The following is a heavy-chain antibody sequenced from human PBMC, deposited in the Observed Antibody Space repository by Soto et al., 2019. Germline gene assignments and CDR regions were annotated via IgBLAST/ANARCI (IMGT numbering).Heavy chain of an antibody. CDR3: ARAALEWLYINWFDP. V-gene: IGHV4-31*03. J-gene: IGHJ5*02. CDR1: GGSISSGGYY. D-gene: IGHD3-3*01. Sequence: PSETLSLTCTVSGGSISSGGYYWSWIRQHPGKGLEWIGYIYYSGSTYYNPSLKSRVTISVDTSKNQFSLKLSSVTAADTAVYYCARAALEWLYINWFDPWGQGTLVTVSS. CDR2: IYYSGST.